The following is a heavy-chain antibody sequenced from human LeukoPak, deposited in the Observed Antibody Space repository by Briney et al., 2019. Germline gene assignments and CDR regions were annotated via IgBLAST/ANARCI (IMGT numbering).Heavy chain of an antibody. V-gene: IGHV3-66*01. CDR1: GFTVSSNY. CDR3: AKDIKYQLLFGSWFDP. Sequence: GGSLRLSCAASGFTVSSNYMSWVRQAPGKGLEWVSLIYSGGTTYYADSVKGRFTISRDNSKNTLYLQMNSLRAEDTAVYYCAKDIKYQLLFGSWFDPWGQGTLVTVSS. J-gene: IGHJ5*02. CDR2: IYSGGTT. D-gene: IGHD2-2*01.